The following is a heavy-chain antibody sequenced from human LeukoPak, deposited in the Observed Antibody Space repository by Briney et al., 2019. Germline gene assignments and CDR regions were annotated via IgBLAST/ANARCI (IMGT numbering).Heavy chain of an antibody. CDR3: ASRKLRNDY. Sequence: SEALSLTCTIPGGSVCDYNWSWIRQSPGKGLEWIGYIYHTGRTSYSPSLKSRVTISADTSQNQFSLKLSSVTAADTAVYYCASRKLRNDYWGQGTLVTVSS. J-gene: IGHJ4*02. D-gene: IGHD7-27*01. V-gene: IGHV4-59*02. CDR2: IYHTGRT. CDR1: GGSVCDYN.